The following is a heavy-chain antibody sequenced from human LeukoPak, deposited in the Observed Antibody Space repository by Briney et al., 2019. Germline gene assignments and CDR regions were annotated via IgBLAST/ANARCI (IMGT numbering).Heavy chain of an antibody. CDR1: GGTFSSYA. CDR3: ARDRVATISRASNYNWFDP. CDR2: IIPIFGTA. D-gene: IGHD5-12*01. Sequence: SVKLSCKASGGTFSSYAISWVRQAPGQGLEWMGRIIPIFGTANYAQKFQGRVTITADKSTSTAYMELSSLRSEDTAVYYCARDRVATISRASNYNWFDPWGQGTLVTVSS. J-gene: IGHJ5*02. V-gene: IGHV1-69*06.